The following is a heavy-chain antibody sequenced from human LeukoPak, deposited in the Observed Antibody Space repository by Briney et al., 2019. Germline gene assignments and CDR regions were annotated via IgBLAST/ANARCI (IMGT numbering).Heavy chain of an antibody. J-gene: IGHJ3*02. Sequence: SETLSLTCTVSGGPITSYYWSWIRQPPGKGPEWLGYIYYSGSTNYNPSLKSRVTISVDTSKNQFSLKLSSVTAADTAVYYCAGIVGATPRTYDAFDIWGQGTMVTVSS. V-gene: IGHV4-59*01. CDR3: AGIVGATPRTYDAFDI. CDR2: IYYSGST. CDR1: GGPITSYY. D-gene: IGHD1-26*01.